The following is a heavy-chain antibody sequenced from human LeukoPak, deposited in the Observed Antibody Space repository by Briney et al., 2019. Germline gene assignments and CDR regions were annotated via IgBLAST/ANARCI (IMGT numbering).Heavy chain of an antibody. CDR2: IYYSGST. CDR1: GGSISSHY. D-gene: IGHD3-22*01. J-gene: IGHJ4*02. Sequence: PSETLSLTCTVSGGSISSHYWSWIRQPPGKGLEWIGYIYYSGSTNYNPSLKSRVTISVDTSKNQFSLKLSSVTAADTAVYYCARGLDYYDSIGTFDYWGQGTLVTVSS. V-gene: IGHV4-59*11. CDR3: ARGLDYYDSIGTFDY.